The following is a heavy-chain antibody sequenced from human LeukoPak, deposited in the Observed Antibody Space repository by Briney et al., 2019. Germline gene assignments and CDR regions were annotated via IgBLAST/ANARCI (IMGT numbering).Heavy chain of an antibody. CDR2: IYSGGRI. J-gene: IGHJ3*02. D-gene: IGHD3-22*01. CDR1: GFTVSRNY. V-gene: IGHV3-66*01. Sequence: GGSLRLSCAASGFTVSRNYMNWVRQAPGRGLEWVSIIYSGGRIYYADSVKGRFTISRDNSKNTVHLQMNSLRADDTAVYYCARVKRLLPNDAFDMWGQGTMVTVSS. CDR3: ARVKRLLPNDAFDM.